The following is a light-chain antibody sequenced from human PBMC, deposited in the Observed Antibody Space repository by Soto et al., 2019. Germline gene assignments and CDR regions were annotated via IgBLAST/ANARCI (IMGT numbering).Light chain of an antibody. Sequence: DIQLTQSPSSVSASVGDSVTLTCRASQGISTWLAWYQQRPGKAPQLLIFAASSLQSGVPSRFSGSGSGTDFTLTISSLQHEDFATYYCQQTNSYPYTFGQGTKVDIK. V-gene: IGKV1-12*01. CDR2: AAS. CDR1: QGISTW. CDR3: QQTNSYPYT. J-gene: IGKJ2*01.